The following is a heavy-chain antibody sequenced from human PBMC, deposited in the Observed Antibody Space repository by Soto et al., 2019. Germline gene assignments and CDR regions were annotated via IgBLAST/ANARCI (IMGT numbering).Heavy chain of an antibody. CDR3: ARFGAAALESYYYGMDV. V-gene: IGHV5-51*04. J-gene: IGHJ6*02. CDR1: GYSFTTYW. D-gene: IGHD2-2*01. Sequence: ESLKISCKGSGYSFTTYWIGWVRQMPGKGLEWMGIVYPGDSDTRYSPSFQGQVTISADKPISTAYLQWSSLKASDTAMYYCARFGAAALESYYYGMDVWGQGTTVTVSS. CDR2: VYPGDSDT.